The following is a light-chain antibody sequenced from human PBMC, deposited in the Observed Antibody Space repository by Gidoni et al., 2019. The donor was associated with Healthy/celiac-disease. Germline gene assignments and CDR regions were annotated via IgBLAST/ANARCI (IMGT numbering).Light chain of an antibody. J-gene: IGKJ2*01. CDR3: QQSYSTPYT. V-gene: IGKV1-39*01. CDR1: QRISSY. CDR2: AAS. Sequence: DLHITQSPSSLSASVGDRVTITCRASQRISSYLLWYQQKPGKAPKLLIYAASSLQSGVPSRFSGSGSGTDFTLTISSLQPEDFATYYCQQSYSTPYTFGQXTKLEIK.